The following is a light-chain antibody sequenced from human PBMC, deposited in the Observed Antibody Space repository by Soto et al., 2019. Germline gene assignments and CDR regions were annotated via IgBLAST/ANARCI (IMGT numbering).Light chain of an antibody. CDR3: SLYKSEKAYV. J-gene: IGLJ1*01. V-gene: IGLV2-18*01. Sequence: QCALTQPPSVSGSPGQSVTISCTGTSTDFVGYNRVSWYQQPPGTAPKLMIYGVSKRPSGVPDRFSGSKSGNTASLTISGLPAADEADYYGSLYKSEKAYVFGQGTTVTVL. CDR1: STDFVGYNR. CDR2: GVS.